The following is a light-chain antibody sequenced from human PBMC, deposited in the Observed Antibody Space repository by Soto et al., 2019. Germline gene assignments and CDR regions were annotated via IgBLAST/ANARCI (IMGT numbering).Light chain of an antibody. CDR2: GAS. CDR1: QSVSSSY. CDR3: QQYGSSPPIP. J-gene: IGKJ5*01. V-gene: IGKV3-20*01. Sequence: EIVLTQSPGTLSLSPGERATLSCRASQSVSSSYLAWYQQKPRQAPRLLIYGASSRATDIPDRFSGSGSGTDLALTISRLEPEDFAVYYCQQYGSSPPIPFGQGTRLEIK.